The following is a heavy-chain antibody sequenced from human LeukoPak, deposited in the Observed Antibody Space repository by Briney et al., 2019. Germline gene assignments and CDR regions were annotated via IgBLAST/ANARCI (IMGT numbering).Heavy chain of an antibody. D-gene: IGHD1-26*01. CDR3: AREGARWEPSFSAFDI. V-gene: IGHV4-59*01. CDR2: IYYSGST. CDR1: GGSISGYY. J-gene: IGHJ3*02. Sequence: SETLSLTCTVSGGSISGYYWSWIRQPPGKGLEWIGYIYYSGSTSYNPSLKSRVTISVDTSKNQFSLKLSSVTAADTAVYYCAREGARWEPSFSAFDIWGQGTMVTASS.